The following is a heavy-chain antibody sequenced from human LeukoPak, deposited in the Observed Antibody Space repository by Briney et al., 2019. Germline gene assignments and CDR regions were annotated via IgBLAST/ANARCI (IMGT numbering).Heavy chain of an antibody. J-gene: IGHJ4*02. CDR2: INPSGGST. CDR3: SRHRTKDY. CDR1: GYTFTSYY. V-gene: IGHV1-46*01. Sequence: ASVTVSCKASGYTFTSYYMHWVRQAPGQGLEWMGVINPSGGSTIYAQYVQGRFTITRDTSTSTVYMELSSLRSEDPAVDYFSRHRTKDYWGQGALVTDSS.